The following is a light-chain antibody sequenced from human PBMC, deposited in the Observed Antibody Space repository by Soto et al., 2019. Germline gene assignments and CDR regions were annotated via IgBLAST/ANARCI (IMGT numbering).Light chain of an antibody. Sequence: EIVMTQSPATLSVSPGERVTLSCRASQSVSVDLAWYQQRPGQAPRLLIYGASTRATGIPVRFSGSGSGTEFSLTISSLQSEDFAFYYCQRYNNWPPWTFGQGTKVDIK. V-gene: IGKV3-15*01. CDR3: QRYNNWPPWT. CDR1: QSVSVD. CDR2: GAS. J-gene: IGKJ1*01.